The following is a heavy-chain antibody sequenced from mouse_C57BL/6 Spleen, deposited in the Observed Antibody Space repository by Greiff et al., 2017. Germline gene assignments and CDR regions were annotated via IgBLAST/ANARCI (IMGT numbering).Heavy chain of an antibody. Sequence: QVQLQQSGAELVKPGASVKISCKASGYAFSSYWMNWVKQRPGKGLEWIGQIFPGDGDTNYNGKFKGKATLTADKSSSTAYMQLSILTSEDSAVYFCARSRDGYAWFAYWGQGTLVTVSA. V-gene: IGHV1-80*01. D-gene: IGHD2-2*01. CDR2: IFPGDGDT. CDR1: GYAFSSYW. J-gene: IGHJ3*01. CDR3: ARSRDGYAWFAY.